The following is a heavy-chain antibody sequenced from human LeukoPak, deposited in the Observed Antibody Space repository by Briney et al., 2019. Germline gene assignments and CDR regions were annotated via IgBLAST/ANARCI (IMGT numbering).Heavy chain of an antibody. CDR1: GFTFSSYS. CDR3: ARSIAAAGIDY. V-gene: IGHV3-21*01. Sequence: GSLRLSCAASGFTFSSYSMNWVRQAPGKGLEWVSSISSSSRYIYYADSVKGRFTISRDNAKNSLYLQMNSLRAEDTAVYYCARSIAAAGIDYWGQGTLVTVSS. D-gene: IGHD6-13*01. CDR2: ISSSSRYI. J-gene: IGHJ4*02.